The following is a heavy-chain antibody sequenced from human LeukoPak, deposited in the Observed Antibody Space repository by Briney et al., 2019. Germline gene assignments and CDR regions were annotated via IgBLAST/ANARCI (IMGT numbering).Heavy chain of an antibody. J-gene: IGHJ4*02. D-gene: IGHD3-10*01. Sequence: GGSLRLSCVASGFTFSSSWMSWVRQGPGKGPEWVANMNQDGSRKYYVDSVKGRFTISRDNAKNSLFLQMNGLRDADTAVYYCTRDSQGSGTYSTDHWGQGTLVTVSS. CDR1: GFTFSSSW. CDR2: MNQDGSRK. CDR3: TRDSQGSGTYSTDH. V-gene: IGHV3-7*01.